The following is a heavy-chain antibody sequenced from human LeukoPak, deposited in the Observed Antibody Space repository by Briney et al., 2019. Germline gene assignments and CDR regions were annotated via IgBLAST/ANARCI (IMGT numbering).Heavy chain of an antibody. D-gene: IGHD1-26*01. V-gene: IGHV6-1*01. CDR2: TYHWSKWFN. Sequence: SQTLSLTCAISGDSVTSGIWNWIRKSPSRGLEWLGRTYHWSKWFNDYAVSVESRMTINADTSRNQFSLQLNSVTPEDTAVYYCARDLHGSRGELDYWGQGTLVTVSS. CDR3: ARDLHGSRGELDY. CDR1: GDSVTSGI. J-gene: IGHJ4*02.